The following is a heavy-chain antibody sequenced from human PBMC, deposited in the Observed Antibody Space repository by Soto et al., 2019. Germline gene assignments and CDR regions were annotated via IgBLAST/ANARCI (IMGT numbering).Heavy chain of an antibody. CDR2: INSDTGYT. CDR3: VRGKEAGVWFDP. D-gene: IGHD3-10*01. J-gene: IGHJ5*02. Sequence: DSVKVSCKASGFTFSHHSIHWVRQAPGQRLEWMGWINSDTGYTKYSQNFQARLTITWDSSAKTAYMELSSLQSEDTAVYYCVRGKEAGVWFDPWGQGTLVTVSS. V-gene: IGHV1-3*04. CDR1: GFTFSHHS.